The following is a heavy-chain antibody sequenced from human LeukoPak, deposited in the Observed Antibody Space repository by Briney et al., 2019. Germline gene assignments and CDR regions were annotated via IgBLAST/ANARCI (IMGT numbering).Heavy chain of an antibody. CDR3: ARTFDY. V-gene: IGHV3-30-3*01. CDR1: GYTFTSYA. Sequence: SCKASGYTFTSYAMHWVHQAPGKGLEWVAVISYDGTNKYYADSVKGRFTISRDNSKNTLYLQMNSLRAEDTAVYYCARTFDYWGQGTLVTVSS. CDR2: ISYDGTNK. J-gene: IGHJ4*02.